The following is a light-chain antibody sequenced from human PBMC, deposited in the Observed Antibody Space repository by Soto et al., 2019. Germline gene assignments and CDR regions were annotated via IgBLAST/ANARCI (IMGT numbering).Light chain of an antibody. V-gene: IGKV3-20*01. Sequence: EIVLTQSPGTLSLSPGEGATLSCRTSQSVNSGFLAWYQKKPGQAPRLLLYGISSRAIGIPDRFSGSGSGTDFTLTINRLEPDDFAVYYCQHYGDSVWTLGQGTKVEI. CDR3: QHYGDSVWT. CDR1: QSVNSGF. J-gene: IGKJ1*01. CDR2: GIS.